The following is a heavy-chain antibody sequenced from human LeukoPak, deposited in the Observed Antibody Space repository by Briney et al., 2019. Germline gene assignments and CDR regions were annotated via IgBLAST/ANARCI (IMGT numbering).Heavy chain of an antibody. V-gene: IGHV4-4*09. J-gene: IGHJ6*03. Sequence: SETLSLTCTVSGGSISSYYWSWIRQPPGKGLEWIGYTYTSGSTNYNPSLKSRVTISVDTSKNQFSLKLSSVTAADTAVYYCARHRRLVPAAYYYMDVWGKGTTVTVSS. CDR3: ARHRRLVPAAYYYMDV. CDR2: TYTSGST. D-gene: IGHD2-2*01. CDR1: GGSISSYY.